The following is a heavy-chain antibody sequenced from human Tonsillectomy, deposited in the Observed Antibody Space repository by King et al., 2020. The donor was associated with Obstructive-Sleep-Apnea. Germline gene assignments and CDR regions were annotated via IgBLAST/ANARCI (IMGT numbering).Heavy chain of an antibody. CDR1: GYTFTIYD. CDR2: MNPNRVNT. V-gene: IGHV1-8*01. J-gene: IGHJ3*02. CDR3: AREGVEGAFDI. Sequence: QLVQSGAEVKKPGASVKVSCKASGYTFTIYDINWVRQATGQGLDWRGCMNPNRVNTGYAQKFQGRVTMTRKTSISTAYMELSSLRSEDTAVYYCAREGVEGAFDIWGQGKMVTVSS. D-gene: IGHD2-8*01.